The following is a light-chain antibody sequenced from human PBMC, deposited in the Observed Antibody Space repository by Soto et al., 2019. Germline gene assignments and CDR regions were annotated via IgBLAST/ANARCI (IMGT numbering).Light chain of an antibody. CDR2: EVS. CDR1: PSDLGTYDF. CDR3: PAYTTRSPLGI. J-gene: IGLJ2*01. Sequence: QSALTQPASVSGSPGQSITISCTGTPSDLGTYDFVSWYRKHPGKAPNLLIYEVSNRPSGISDRFSGSKSGTTASLTISGLQPDDEADYYCPAYTTRSPLGIFGGGTKLTVL. V-gene: IGLV2-14*01.